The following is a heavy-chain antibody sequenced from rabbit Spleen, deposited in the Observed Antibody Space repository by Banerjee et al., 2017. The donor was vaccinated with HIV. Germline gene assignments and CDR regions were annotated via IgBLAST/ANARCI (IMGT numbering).Heavy chain of an antibody. V-gene: IGHV1S45*01. CDR1: RFSFSDRDV. J-gene: IGHJ4*01. D-gene: IGHD1-1*01. CDR3: ARDLVAVIGWNFYL. Sequence: QEQLVESGGGLVQPEGSLTLTCKASRFSFSDRDVMCWVRQAPGKGLEWIACINASTGKPVYATWAKGRFTISRTSSTTVTLRMTSLTAADRATYFCARDLVAVIGWNFYLWGPGTLVTVS. CDR2: INASTGKP.